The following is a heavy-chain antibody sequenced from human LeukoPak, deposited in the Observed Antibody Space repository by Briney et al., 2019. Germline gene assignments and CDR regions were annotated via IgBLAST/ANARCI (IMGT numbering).Heavy chain of an antibody. CDR3: ARGGPDIVVVPAAFDYYYYYYMDV. CDR2: ILPIFGTA. V-gene: IGHV1-69*05. D-gene: IGHD2-2*01. Sequence: PSVKVSCKASARTSSSYAISWVRQAPGQGLEWMGGILPIFGTANHAQKFQGRVTITTDESTRTAYMELSSLRSEDTAVYYCARGGPDIVVVPAAFDYYYYYYMDVWGKGTTVTVSS. CDR1: ARTSSSYA. J-gene: IGHJ6*03.